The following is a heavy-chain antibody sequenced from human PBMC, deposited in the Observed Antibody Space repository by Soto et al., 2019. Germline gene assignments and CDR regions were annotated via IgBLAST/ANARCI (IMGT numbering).Heavy chain of an antibody. CDR1: GFTFSSNW. CDR2: IKRDGSER. CDR3: TRNGDHSDSAIFHY. V-gene: IGHV3-7*03. D-gene: IGHD4-17*01. Sequence: EVQLLESGGGLVQPGGSLRLSCAASGFTFSSNWMSWVRQAPGKGLEWVARIKRDGSERYYVDSVKGRFTISRDNDKNSLYLQMSSLTVEDTAIYYCTRNGDHSDSAIFHYWGQGTLVTVSS. J-gene: IGHJ4*02.